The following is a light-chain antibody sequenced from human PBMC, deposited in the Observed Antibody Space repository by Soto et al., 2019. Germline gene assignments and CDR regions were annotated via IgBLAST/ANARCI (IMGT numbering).Light chain of an antibody. V-gene: IGKV3-11*01. Sequence: EIVLTQSPATLYLSPGERATLSFRAIQSVSRYLAWYQQKPGQAPRLLIYDASNRATGIPARFSGSGSGTDFTLTISSLEPEDFAVYYCQQRSDWPSTFRGGTKVQIK. CDR2: DAS. CDR3: QQRSDWPST. J-gene: IGKJ4*01. CDR1: QSVSRY.